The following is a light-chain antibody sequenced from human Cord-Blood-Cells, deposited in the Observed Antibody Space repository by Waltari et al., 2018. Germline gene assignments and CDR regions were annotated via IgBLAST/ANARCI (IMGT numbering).Light chain of an antibody. CDR3: QQSYSTPWT. V-gene: IGKV1-39*01. CDR1: QSISSY. Sequence: DIQMTQSPSSLSASVGDRVTITCRASQSISSYLNWYQQKPGKAPKLLIYAASSLQSGVPSRFSGSGSWTDFTLTISSLQPEDFATCYCQQSYSTPWTFGQGTNVESK. J-gene: IGKJ1*01. CDR2: AAS.